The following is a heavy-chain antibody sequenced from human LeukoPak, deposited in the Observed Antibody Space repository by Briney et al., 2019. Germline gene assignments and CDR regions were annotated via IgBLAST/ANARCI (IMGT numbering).Heavy chain of an antibody. V-gene: IGHV3-48*03. D-gene: IGHD6-19*01. CDR3: SLLAVASPQDY. J-gene: IGHJ4*02. CDR1: GFTFSTYE. CDR2: IGSSGSTV. Sequence: GGSLRLSCAASGFTFSTYEMHWVRQAPGKGLEWVSDIGSSGSTVYYAGSVKGRFTTSRDNAKNFLYLQMHSLRAEDTAVYYCSLLAVASPQDYWGQGTLVTVSS.